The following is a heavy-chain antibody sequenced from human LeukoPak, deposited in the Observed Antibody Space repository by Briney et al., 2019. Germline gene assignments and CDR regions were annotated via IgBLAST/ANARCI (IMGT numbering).Heavy chain of an antibody. J-gene: IGHJ4*02. CDR2: INPAGSDT. CDR1: GFTFSSHW. V-gene: IGHV3-7*03. D-gene: IGHD6-25*01. CDR3: MKWGSAADIQD. Sequence: PGGSLRLSCEASGFTFSSHWMGWVHQAPGKGLEWVANINPAGSDTYYVDSVKGRFTISRDNAKKSTFLQMNSLRVEETALYYCMKWGSAADIQDWGQGTLVTVSS.